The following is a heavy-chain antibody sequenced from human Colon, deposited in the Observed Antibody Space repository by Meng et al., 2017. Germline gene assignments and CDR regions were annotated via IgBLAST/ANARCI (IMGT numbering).Heavy chain of an antibody. CDR3: ARGRVVVVASPSDY. CDR1: GFTFSSYS. CDR2: ISSSSS. J-gene: IGHJ4*02. V-gene: IGHV3-21*01. D-gene: IGHD2-15*01. Sequence: EVQLVESGGGLVKPGGSLRLSCAASGFTFSSYSMNWVRQAPGKGLEWVSSISSSSSYADSVKGRFTISRDNAKNSLYLQMNSLRAEDMAVYYCARGRVVVVASPSDYWGQGTLVTVSS.